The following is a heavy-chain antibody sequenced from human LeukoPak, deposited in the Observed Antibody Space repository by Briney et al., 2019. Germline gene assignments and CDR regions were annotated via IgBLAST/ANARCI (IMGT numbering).Heavy chain of an antibody. CDR3: AKSGEELAFDY. J-gene: IGHJ4*02. V-gene: IGHV3-30*18. CDR2: ISYDGSNK. CDR1: GFTFSSYG. D-gene: IGHD1-26*01. Sequence: PGGSLRLSCAASGFTFSSYGMHWVRQAPGKGLEWVAVISYDGSNKYYADSVKGRFTISRDNSKNTLYLQMNSLRAEDTAVYYCAKSGEELAFDYWGQGTLVTVSS.